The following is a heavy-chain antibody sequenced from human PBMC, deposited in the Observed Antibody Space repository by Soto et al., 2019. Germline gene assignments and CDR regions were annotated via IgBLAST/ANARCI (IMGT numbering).Heavy chain of an antibody. Sequence: ASVKVSCKASGYTFTSYYMHWVRQAPGQGLEWMGIINPSGGSTSYAQKFQGRVTMTRDTSTSTVYMELSSLRSEDTAVYYCARVRDIYSYGRYGMDVWGQGTRVTVSS. CDR3: ARVRDIYSYGRYGMDV. CDR2: INPSGGST. D-gene: IGHD5-18*01. J-gene: IGHJ6*02. CDR1: GYTFTSYY. V-gene: IGHV1-46*01.